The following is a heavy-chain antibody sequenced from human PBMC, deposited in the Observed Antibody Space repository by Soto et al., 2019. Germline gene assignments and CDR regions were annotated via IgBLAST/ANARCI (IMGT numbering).Heavy chain of an antibody. CDR1: GYIFTSYW. CDR3: GLVAMVREVRDVVDV. Sequence: GEALKISWKCSGYIFTSYWIIWVRQMPGKGLEGMGRIDPSDSYTNYSPSFQDDVTISTGKSINTADLQWSSLNASGTAMYYCGLVAMVREVRDVVDVWRQGPTVTVSS. D-gene: IGHD3-10*01. J-gene: IGHJ6*02. CDR2: IDPSDSYT. V-gene: IGHV5-10-1*01.